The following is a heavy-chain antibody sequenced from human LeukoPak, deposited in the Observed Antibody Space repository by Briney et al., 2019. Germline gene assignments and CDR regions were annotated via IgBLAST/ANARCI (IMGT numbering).Heavy chain of an antibody. D-gene: IGHD6-19*01. J-gene: IGHJ4*02. CDR3: AKELGEAYSSGWFYFDY. CDR2: IRYDGSNK. CDR1: GFTFSSYA. V-gene: IGHV3-30*02. Sequence: GGSLRLSCAASGFTFSSYAMSWVRQAPGKGLEWVAFIRYDGSNKYYADSVKGRFTISRDNSKNTLYLQMNSLRAEDTAVYYCAKELGEAYSSGWFYFDYWGQGTLVTVSS.